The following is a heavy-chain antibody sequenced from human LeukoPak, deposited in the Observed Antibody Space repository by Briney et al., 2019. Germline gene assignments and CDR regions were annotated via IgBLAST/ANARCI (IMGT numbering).Heavy chain of an antibody. CDR3: ARAVVVTGFSFLGFDY. D-gene: IGHD2-21*02. J-gene: IGHJ4*02. CDR2: IYYSGST. V-gene: IGHV4-39*07. CDR1: GGSISSSSYY. Sequence: NPSETLSLTCTVSGGSISSSSYYWGWIRQPPGKGLEWSGSIYYSGSTYYNSSLKSRVTISVDTSKNQFSLKLSSVTAADTAVYYCARAVVVTGFSFLGFDYWGQGTLVTVSS.